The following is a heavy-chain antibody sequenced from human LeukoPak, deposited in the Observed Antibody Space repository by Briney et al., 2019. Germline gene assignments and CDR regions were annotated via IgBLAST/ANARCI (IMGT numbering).Heavy chain of an antibody. D-gene: IGHD6-13*01. CDR2: IGTAGDT. J-gene: IGHJ5*02. CDR1: GFTFSSYD. Sequence: GGSLRLSCAASGFTFSSYDMHWVRHATGKGLEWVSAIGTAGDTYYPGSVKGRLTISRENAKNSLYLQMNSLRAGDTAVYYCARGGMNSSSWSASWFDPWGQRTLVTVSS. CDR3: ARGGMNSSSWSASWFDP. V-gene: IGHV3-13*01.